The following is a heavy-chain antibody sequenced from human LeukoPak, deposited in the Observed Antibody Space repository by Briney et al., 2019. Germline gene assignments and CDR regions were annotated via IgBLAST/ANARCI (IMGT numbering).Heavy chain of an antibody. D-gene: IGHD5-18*01. Sequence: ASVKVSCKASGYTFSSYGMNWVRQAPGQGLEWMGWINTNTGNPTYAQGYTGRFVFSLDTSVSTAYLQITSLEADDTAVYYCARDLQRGYTAMVTYWGQGTLVTVAS. V-gene: IGHV7-4-1*02. J-gene: IGHJ4*02. CDR3: ARDLQRGYTAMVTY. CDR2: INTNTGNP. CDR1: GYTFSSYG.